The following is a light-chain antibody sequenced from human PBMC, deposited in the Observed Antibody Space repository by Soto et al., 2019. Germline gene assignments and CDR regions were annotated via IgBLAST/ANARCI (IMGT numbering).Light chain of an antibody. CDR2: DVS. V-gene: IGLV2-8*01. J-gene: IGLJ3*02. Sequence: QSALTQPPSASGSPGQSVTISCTGTSSDVGGYNYVSWYQQHPGKAPKLMIYDVSKRPSGVPDRFSGSKSGNTASLAISGLQSEDEADYYCAAWDDSLNGWVFGGGTKLTVL. CDR3: AAWDDSLNGWV. CDR1: SSDVGGYNY.